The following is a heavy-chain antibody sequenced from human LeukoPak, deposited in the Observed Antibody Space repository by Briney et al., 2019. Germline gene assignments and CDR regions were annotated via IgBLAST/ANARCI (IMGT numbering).Heavy chain of an antibody. CDR2: ISSNGGSP. D-gene: IGHD3-10*01. J-gene: IGHJ5*02. Sequence: GGSLRLSCSASGFTFSSYAMHWVRQAPGKGLEYVSAISSNGGSPYYADSVKGRFTISRDNSKITLYLQMSSLRAEDTAVYYCARGGRGVIIKDWFDPWGQGTLVTVSS. V-gene: IGHV3-64D*06. CDR3: ARGGRGVIIKDWFDP. CDR1: GFTFSSYA.